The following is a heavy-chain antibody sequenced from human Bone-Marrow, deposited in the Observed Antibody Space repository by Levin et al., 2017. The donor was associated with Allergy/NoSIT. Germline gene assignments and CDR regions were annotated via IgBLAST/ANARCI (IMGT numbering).Heavy chain of an antibody. V-gene: IGHV3-20*04. D-gene: IGHD3-10*01. CDR2: INWNGGST. CDR1: GFTFEDYG. CDR3: ARVKYVAGSSGVYLDY. Sequence: GESLKISCAASGFTFEDYGMNWVRQAPGKGLEWVSAINWNGGSTGYADSVKGRFTISRDNAKKSLNLQMNSLRAEDTALYYCARVKYVAGSSGVYLDYWGQGILVAVSS. J-gene: IGHJ4*02.